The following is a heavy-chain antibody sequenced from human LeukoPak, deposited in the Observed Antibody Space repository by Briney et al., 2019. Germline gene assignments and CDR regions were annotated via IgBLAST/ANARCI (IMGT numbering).Heavy chain of an antibody. D-gene: IGHD6-13*01. J-gene: IGHJ4*02. CDR3: ARDRYSSSWD. CDR1: GGSISSYY. Sequence: SETLSLTCTVAGGSISSYYWSWIRQPAGKGLERIGRIYTSGSTNYNPSLKSRVTISVDKSKNQFSLKLSAVTAADTAVYYCARDRYSSSWDWGQGTLVTVSS. V-gene: IGHV4-4*07. CDR2: IYTSGST.